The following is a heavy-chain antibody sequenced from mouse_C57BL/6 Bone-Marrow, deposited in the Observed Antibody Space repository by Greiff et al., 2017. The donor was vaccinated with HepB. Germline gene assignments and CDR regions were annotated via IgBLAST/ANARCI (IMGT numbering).Heavy chain of an antibody. CDR1: GFTFTDYY. CDR3: ARIQGAYYAMDY. V-gene: IGHV7-3*01. CDR2: IRNKANGYTT. D-gene: IGHD3-2*02. Sequence: EVKVEESGGGLVQPGGSLSLSCAASGFTFTDYYMSWVRQPPGKALEWLGFIRNKANGYTTEYSASVKGRFTISRDNSQSILYLQMNALRAEDSATYYCARIQGAYYAMDYWGQGTSVTVSS. J-gene: IGHJ4*01.